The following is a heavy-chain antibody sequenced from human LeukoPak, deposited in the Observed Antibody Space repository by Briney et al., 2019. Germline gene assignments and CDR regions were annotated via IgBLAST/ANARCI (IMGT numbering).Heavy chain of an antibody. Sequence: ASVRVSCKAPGYTFTSYGISWVRQAPGQGLEWMGWISAHNGNINYAQKLQGRVTMTKDTSTNTAYMELRSLTSDDTAVYYCARDGYFDCWGQGTLVTVSS. V-gene: IGHV1-18*01. CDR3: ARDGYFDC. CDR2: ISAHNGNI. J-gene: IGHJ4*02. CDR1: GYTFTSYG.